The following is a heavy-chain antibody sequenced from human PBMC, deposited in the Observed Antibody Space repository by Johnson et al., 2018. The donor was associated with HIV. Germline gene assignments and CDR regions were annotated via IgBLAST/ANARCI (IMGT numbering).Heavy chain of an antibody. CDR3: ATSQSGAFDI. Sequence: QVQLVESGGGVVQPGGSLRLSCAASGFTISSYGMYWVRQAPGKGLAWVAFIRYDGSNKYYADSVKGRFTISRDNSKNTLYLQMNSLRAEDTAVYYCATSQSGAFDIWGQGTMVTVSS. D-gene: IGHD6-6*01. CDR2: IRYDGSNK. CDR1: GFTISSYG. J-gene: IGHJ3*02. V-gene: IGHV3-30*02.